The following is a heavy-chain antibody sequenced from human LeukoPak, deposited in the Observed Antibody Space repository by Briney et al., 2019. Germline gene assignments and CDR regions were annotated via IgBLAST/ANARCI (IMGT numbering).Heavy chain of an antibody. D-gene: IGHD3-9*01. CDR2: IKSKTGGGTT. CDR3: TTDRYYDILTGLLLNY. V-gene: IGHV3-15*01. CDR1: GYSISSGYY. J-gene: IGHJ4*02. Sequence: ETLSLTCTVSGYSISSGYYWGWIRQPPGKGLEWVGRIKSKTGGGTTDYAAPVKGRFTISRDDSENTLYLQMNSLKTDDTAVYYCTTDRYYDILTGLLLNYWGQGTLVTVSS.